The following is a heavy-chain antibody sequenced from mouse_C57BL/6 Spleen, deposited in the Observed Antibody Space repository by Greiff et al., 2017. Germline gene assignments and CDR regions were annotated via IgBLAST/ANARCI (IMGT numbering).Heavy chain of an antibody. J-gene: IGHJ3*01. V-gene: IGHV1-50*01. CDR3: ASGDSSN. CDR2: IDPSDSYT. CDR1: GYTFTSYW. Sequence: QVQLQQPGAELVKPGASVKLSCKASGYTFTSYWMQWVKQRPGQGLEWIGEIDPSDSYTNYNQKFKGKATLTVDTSSSTAYMQLSSLTSEDSAVYYCASGDSSNWGQGTLLTVSA.